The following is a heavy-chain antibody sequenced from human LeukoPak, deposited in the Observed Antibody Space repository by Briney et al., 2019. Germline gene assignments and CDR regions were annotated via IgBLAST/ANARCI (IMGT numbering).Heavy chain of an antibody. J-gene: IGHJ4*02. Sequence: SETLSLTCTVSGYSISSGYYWGWIRQPPGKGLEWIGSIYHSGSTYYNPSLKSRVTISVDTSKNQFSLKLNSVTAADTAVYYCARAGYGDSDFDYWGQGTLVAVSS. CDR3: ARAGYGDSDFDY. V-gene: IGHV4-38-2*02. CDR2: IYHSGST. D-gene: IGHD4-17*01. CDR1: GYSISSGYY.